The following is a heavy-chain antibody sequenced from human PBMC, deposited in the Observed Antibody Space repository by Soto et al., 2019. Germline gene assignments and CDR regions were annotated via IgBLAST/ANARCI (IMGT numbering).Heavy chain of an antibody. CDR3: ARGRIAAAGEPLYFDY. CDR1: GGSISSGGYY. Sequence: QVQLQESGPGLVKPSQTLFLTCTVSGGSISSGGYYWSWIRQHPGKGLEWIGYIYYSGSTYYNPSLKSRVTISVDTSKNQFSLKLSSVTAADTAVYYCARGRIAAAGEPLYFDYWGQGTLVTVSS. J-gene: IGHJ4*02. V-gene: IGHV4-31*03. CDR2: IYYSGST. D-gene: IGHD6-13*01.